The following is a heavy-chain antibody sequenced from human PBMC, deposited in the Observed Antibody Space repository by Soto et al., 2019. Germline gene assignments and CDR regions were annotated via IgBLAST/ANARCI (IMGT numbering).Heavy chain of an antibody. CDR2: IYSGGST. CDR1: GFTVSSNY. V-gene: IGHV3-53*01. CDR3: ARDRVESGYPEYFQH. J-gene: IGHJ1*01. D-gene: IGHD3-22*01. Sequence: EVQLVESGGGLIQPGGSLRLSCAASGFTVSSNYMSWVRQAPGKGLEWVSVIYSGGSTYYADSVKGRFPISRDNSKNTLYLQMNRLRAEDTAVYYCARDRVESGYPEYFQHWGEGTLVTVSS.